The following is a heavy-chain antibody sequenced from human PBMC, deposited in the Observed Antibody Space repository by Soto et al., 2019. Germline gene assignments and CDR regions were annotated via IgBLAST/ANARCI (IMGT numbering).Heavy chain of an antibody. V-gene: IGHV3-23*01. D-gene: IGHD4-4*01. CDR3: AKSILPFKLQGMDV. J-gene: IGHJ6*02. Sequence: EVQLLESGGCLVQPGGSLRLSCSASGFTFSSYAMSWVRQAPGKGLEWVSAISGSGGSTYYADSVQGRFTISRDNSKNTLYLQMNSLRAEDTAVYYCAKSILPFKLQGMDVWGQGTTVTVCS. CDR1: GFTFSSYA. CDR2: ISGSGGST.